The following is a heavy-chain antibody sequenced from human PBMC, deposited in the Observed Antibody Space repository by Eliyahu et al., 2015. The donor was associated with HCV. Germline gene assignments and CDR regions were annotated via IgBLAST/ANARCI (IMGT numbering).Heavy chain of an antibody. V-gene: IGHV3-23*01. CDR2: ISGSGGST. J-gene: IGHJ5*02. CDR3: AKDPVVAATFHWFDP. D-gene: IGHD2-15*01. CDR1: GFXFSXYA. Sequence: EVQLLESGGGLVQPGGSLRLSCXASGFXFSXYAMGWVRQAPGKGLEWVSAISGSGGSTYYADSVKGRFTISRDNSKNTLYLQMNSLRAEDTAVYYCAKDPVVAATFHWFDPWGQGTLVTVSS.